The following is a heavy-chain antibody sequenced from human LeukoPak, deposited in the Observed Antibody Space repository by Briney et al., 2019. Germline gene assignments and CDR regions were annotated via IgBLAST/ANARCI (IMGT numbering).Heavy chain of an antibody. CDR1: GYTFTSYD. Sequence: GASVKVSCKASGYTFTSYDIDWVRQATGQGLEWMGWMNPNSGNTGYAQKFQGRVTMTRNTSISTAYMELSSLRSEDTAVYYCASAYGDYGLDAFDIWGQGTMVTVSS. CDR3: ASAYGDYGLDAFDI. V-gene: IGHV1-8*01. J-gene: IGHJ3*02. D-gene: IGHD4-17*01. CDR2: MNPNSGNT.